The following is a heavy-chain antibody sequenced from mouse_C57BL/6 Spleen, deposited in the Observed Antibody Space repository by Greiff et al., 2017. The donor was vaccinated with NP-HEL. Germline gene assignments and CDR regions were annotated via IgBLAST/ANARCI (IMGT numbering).Heavy chain of an antibody. CDR2: ISYDGSN. D-gene: IGHD3-2*02. V-gene: IGHV3-6*01. CDR1: GYSITSGYY. Sequence: EVKLVESGPGLVKPSQSLSLTCSVTGYSITSGYYWNWIRQFPGNKLEWMGYISYDGSNNYNPSLKNRISITRDTSKNQFFLKLNSVTTEDTATYYCAREGGSGSFDYWGQGTTLTVSS. J-gene: IGHJ2*01. CDR3: AREGGSGSFDY.